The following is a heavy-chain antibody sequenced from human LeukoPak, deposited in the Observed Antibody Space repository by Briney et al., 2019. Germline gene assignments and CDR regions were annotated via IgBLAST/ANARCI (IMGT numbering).Heavy chain of an antibody. CDR3: AIGDRGTAAGNSWFNL. J-gene: IGHJ5*02. CDR2: ISWDGGGT. CDR1: GFTSDDFA. V-gene: IGHV3-20*04. D-gene: IGHD6-13*01. Sequence: GGSLRLSCAASGFTSDDFAMSWVRPAPEEGLEWVAGISWDGGGTGYAGSVKGRVTISTDNAQNSLYLRMNSLRVESTGISYCAIGDRGTAAGNSWFNLWGERTLVTVSS.